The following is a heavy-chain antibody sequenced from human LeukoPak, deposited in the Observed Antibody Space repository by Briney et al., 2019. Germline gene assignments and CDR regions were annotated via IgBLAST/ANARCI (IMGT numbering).Heavy chain of an antibody. J-gene: IGHJ4*02. V-gene: IGHV3-23*01. CDR2: ISGSGGST. D-gene: IGHD6-19*01. CDR1: GFTFSSYA. CDR3: AKDDSYSSGWFFDY. Sequence: ETGGSLRLSCAASGFTFSSYAMSWVRQAPGKGLEWVSAISGSGGSTYYADSVKGRFTISRDNSKNTLYLQMNSLRAEDTAVYYCAKDDSYSSGWFFDYWGQGTLVTVPS.